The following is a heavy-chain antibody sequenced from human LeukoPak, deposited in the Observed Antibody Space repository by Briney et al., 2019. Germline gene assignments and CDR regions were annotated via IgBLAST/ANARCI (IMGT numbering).Heavy chain of an antibody. CDR2: INHSGST. J-gene: IGHJ6*02. CDR1: GGAFSGFY. Sequence: SETLFLTRAGFGGAFSGFYWRWIRPPPRKGVGWIGGINHSGSTNYNPSLKSRVTVSVDTSKNQFSLKLSSVTAADTAVYYCARGSLWFGELFRHYYYYYGMDVWGQGTTVTVSS. V-gene: IGHV4-34*01. D-gene: IGHD3-10*01. CDR3: ARGSLWFGELFRHYYYYYGMDV.